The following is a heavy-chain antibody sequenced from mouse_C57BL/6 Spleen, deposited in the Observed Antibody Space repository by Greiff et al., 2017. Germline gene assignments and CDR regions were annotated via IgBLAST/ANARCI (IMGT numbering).Heavy chain of an antibody. D-gene: IGHD1-1*01. CDR1: GFTFSDYG. CDR3: ARHQNYYGSSYDYYAMDY. J-gene: IGHJ4*01. CDR2: ISNLAYSI. Sequence: EVQLVESGGGLVQPGGSLKLSCAASGFTFSDYGMAWVRQAPRKGPEWVAFISNLAYSIYYADTVTGRFTISRENAKNTLYLEMSSLRSEDTAMYYCARHQNYYGSSYDYYAMDYWGQGTSVTVSS. V-gene: IGHV5-15*01.